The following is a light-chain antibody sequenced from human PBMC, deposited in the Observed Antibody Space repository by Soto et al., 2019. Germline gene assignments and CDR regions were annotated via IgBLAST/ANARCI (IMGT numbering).Light chain of an antibody. J-gene: IGKJ4*01. CDR1: RSVSSNY. CDR3: QQFSSSPPGVT. CDR2: GTS. Sequence: EIVLTQSPDTLSLSPGESATLSCRASRSVSSNYLAWYQQKPGQAPRLLVAGTSSRATGIPDRFSGSGSGTDFTLTISGLDPEDFAVYYCQQFSSSPPGVTFGSGTLLEMK. V-gene: IGKV3-20*01.